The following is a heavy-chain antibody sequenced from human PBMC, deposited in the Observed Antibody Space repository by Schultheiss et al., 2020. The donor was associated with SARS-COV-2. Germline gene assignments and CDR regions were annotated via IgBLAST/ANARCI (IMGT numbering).Heavy chain of an antibody. V-gene: IGHV4-4*02. CDR2: IYHSGST. J-gene: IGHJ4*02. D-gene: IGHD3-10*01. Sequence: SETLSLTCAVSGGSISSSNWWSWVRQPPGKGLEWIGEIYHSGSTNYNPSLKSRVTISVDKSKNQFSLKLSSVTAADTAVYYCARGVLLWFGDTGGYFDYWGQGTLVTVSS. CDR1: GGSISSSNW. CDR3: ARGVLLWFGDTGGYFDY.